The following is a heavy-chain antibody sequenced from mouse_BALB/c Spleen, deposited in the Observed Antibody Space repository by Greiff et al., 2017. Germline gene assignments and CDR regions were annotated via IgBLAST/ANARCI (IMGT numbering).Heavy chain of an antibody. CDR2: INPGSGGT. J-gene: IGHJ3*01. Sequence: QVQLKQSGAELVRPGTSVKVSCKASGYAFTNYLIEWVKQRPGQGLEWIGVINPGSGGTNYNEKFKGKATLTADKSSSTAYMQLSSLTSDDSAVYLCARWGECGGGSWFAYWGQGTLVTVSA. CDR3: ARWGECGGGSWFAY. CDR1: GYAFTNYL. D-gene: IGHD2-13*01. V-gene: IGHV1-54*01.